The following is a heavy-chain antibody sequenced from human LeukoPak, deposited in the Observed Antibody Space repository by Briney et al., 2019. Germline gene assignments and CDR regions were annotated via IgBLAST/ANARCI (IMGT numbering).Heavy chain of an antibody. J-gene: IGHJ6*02. CDR2: IIPIFGTA. CDR1: GGTFSSNA. D-gene: IGHD1-26*01. V-gene: IGHV1-69*13. Sequence: SVKVSCKASGGTFSSNAISWVRQAPGQGLEWMGGIIPIFGTANYAQKLQGRVTITADESTSTAYMELSSLRSEDTAVYYCASHRGGYSGSYRGTYYYYGMDVWGQGTTVTVSS. CDR3: ASHRGGYSGSYRGTYYYYGMDV.